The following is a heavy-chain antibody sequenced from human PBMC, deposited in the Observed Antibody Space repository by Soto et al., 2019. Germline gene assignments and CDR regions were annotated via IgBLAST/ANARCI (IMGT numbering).Heavy chain of an antibody. CDR2: INSDGSST. Sequence: SLRLSCAASGFTFSSYWMHWVRQAPGKGLVWVSRINSDGSSTSYADSVKGRFTISRDNAKNTLYLQMNSLRAEDTAVYYCARVRGRGWSYNWFDPWGQGTLVTVSS. CDR1: GFTFSSYW. V-gene: IGHV3-74*01. CDR3: ARVRGRGWSYNWFDP. J-gene: IGHJ5*02. D-gene: IGHD6-19*01.